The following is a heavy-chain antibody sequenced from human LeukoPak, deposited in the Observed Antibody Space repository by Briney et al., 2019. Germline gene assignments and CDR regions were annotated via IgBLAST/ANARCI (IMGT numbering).Heavy chain of an antibody. CDR3: ARTIFGVVINFYFDY. D-gene: IGHD3-3*01. Sequence: SETLSLTCGVYGGSFSGYYWSWIRQPPGKGLEWIGEINHSGSTNYNPSLKSRVTISVDTSKNQFSLELSSVTAADTAVYYCARTIFGVVINFYFDYWGQGTLVTVSS. J-gene: IGHJ4*02. CDR2: INHSGST. CDR1: GGSFSGYY. V-gene: IGHV4-34*01.